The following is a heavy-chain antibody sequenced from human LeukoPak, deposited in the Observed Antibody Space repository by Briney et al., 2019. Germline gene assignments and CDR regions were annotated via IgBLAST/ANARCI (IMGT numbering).Heavy chain of an antibody. Sequence: GGSLRLSCAASGFTFSSSAMNWVRQAPGKGLEWVSAISSSGGSTHYADSVKGRFTISRDNSKNTLYLQLNSPKAEDTAVYYCAKEGKTRNWNYFQAKPVYWGQGTLVIVSS. CDR3: AKEGKTRNWNYFQAKPVY. CDR1: GFTFSSSA. V-gene: IGHV3-23*01. J-gene: IGHJ4*02. D-gene: IGHD1-7*01. CDR2: ISSSGGST.